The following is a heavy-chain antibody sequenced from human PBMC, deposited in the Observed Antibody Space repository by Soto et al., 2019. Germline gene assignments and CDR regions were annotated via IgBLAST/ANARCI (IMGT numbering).Heavy chain of an antibody. D-gene: IGHD4-17*01. J-gene: IGHJ4*02. V-gene: IGHV4-31*03. CDR3: AGGRPDYGDYDGEYDY. CDR1: GGSISSGGYY. Sequence: SETLSLTCTVSGGSISSGGYYWSWIRQHPGKGLEWIGYIYYSGSTYYNPSLKSRVTISVDTSKNQFSLKLSSVTAADTAVYYCAGGRPDYGDYDGEYDYWGQGTLVTVSS. CDR2: IYYSGST.